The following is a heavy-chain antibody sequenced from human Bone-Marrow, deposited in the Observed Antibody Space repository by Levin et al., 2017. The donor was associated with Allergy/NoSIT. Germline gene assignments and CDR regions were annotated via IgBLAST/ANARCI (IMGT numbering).Heavy chain of an antibody. Sequence: SCAVSGGSINSSNSWNWVRQPPGKGLEWIGEVFHSGIANYNRSLKSRVTMSVDTTNSQFSLKLKSVTAADTAMYYCASHRCTSAACSALLFDSWGHGTLVTVSS. CDR1: GGSINSSNS. J-gene: IGHJ4*01. D-gene: IGHD2-2*01. V-gene: IGHV4-4*02. CDR2: VFHSGIA. CDR3: ASHRCTSAACSALLFDS.